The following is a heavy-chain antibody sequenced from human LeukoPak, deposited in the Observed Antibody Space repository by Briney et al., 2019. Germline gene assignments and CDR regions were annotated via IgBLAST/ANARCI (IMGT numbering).Heavy chain of an antibody. D-gene: IGHD3-22*01. V-gene: IGHV4-38-2*02. CDR3: ARGQYYYDSSGYLGFDY. Sequence: SEALSLTCTVSGYSISSGYYWGWIRQPPGKGLEWIGSIYHSGSTYYNPSLKSRVTISVDTSKNQFSLKLSSVTAADTAVYYCARGQYYYDSSGYLGFDYWGQGTLVTVSS. CDR1: GYSISSGYY. J-gene: IGHJ4*02. CDR2: IYHSGST.